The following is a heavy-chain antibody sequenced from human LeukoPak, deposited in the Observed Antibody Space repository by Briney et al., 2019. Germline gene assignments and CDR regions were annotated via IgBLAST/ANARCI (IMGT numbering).Heavy chain of an antibody. V-gene: IGHV1-46*01. J-gene: IGHJ4*02. CDR1: GYTFTSYY. Sequence: ASVKVSCKASGYTFTSYYMHWVRRAPGQGLQWMGIINPSGGSTSYAQKFQGRVTMTRDTSTSTVYMELSSLRSEDTAVYYCARDIVVVTATPAYYFDYWGQGTLVTVSS. CDR3: ARDIVVVTATPAYYFDY. D-gene: IGHD2-21*02. CDR2: INPSGGST.